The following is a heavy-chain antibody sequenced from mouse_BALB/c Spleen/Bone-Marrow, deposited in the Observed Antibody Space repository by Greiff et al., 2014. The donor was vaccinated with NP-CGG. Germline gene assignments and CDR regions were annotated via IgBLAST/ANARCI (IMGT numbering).Heavy chain of an antibody. CDR1: GYAFSAYW. CDR2: IYPGDGDT. V-gene: IGHV1-80*01. J-gene: IGHJ2*01. D-gene: IGHD1-2*01. CDR3: PRSTAAFDY. Sequence: VQLQQSGAELVRPGSSVKISCKASGYAFSAYWMNWVKQRPGQGLEWIGQIYPGDGDTNYNGKFKGKATLTADKSSSTAYMQLSSLTSEDAAVYFCPRSTAAFDYWGQGTTLTVSS.